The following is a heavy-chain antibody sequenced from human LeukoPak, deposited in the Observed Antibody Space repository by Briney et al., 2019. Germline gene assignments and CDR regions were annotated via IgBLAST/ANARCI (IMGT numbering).Heavy chain of an antibody. J-gene: IGHJ4*02. D-gene: IGHD3-22*01. Sequence: PSETLSLICTVSGGSIGSSSYYWGWIRQPPGKGLEWIGSIYYSGSTYYNPSLKSRVTISVDTSKNQFSLKLSSVTAADTAVYYCARDLRTPSGYPFDYWGQGTLVTVSS. CDR2: IYYSGST. V-gene: IGHV4-39*07. CDR3: ARDLRTPSGYPFDY. CDR1: GGSIGSSSYY.